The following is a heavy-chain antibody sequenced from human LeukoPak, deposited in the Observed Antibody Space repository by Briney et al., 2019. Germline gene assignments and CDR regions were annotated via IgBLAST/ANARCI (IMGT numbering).Heavy chain of an antibody. Sequence: GGSLRLSCAASGFTFSSYAMHWVRQAPGKGLEWVAVISYDGSNKYYADSVKGRFTISRDNSKNTLYLQMNSLRAEDTAVYYCARSGDGYNPYYYYYGMDVWGQGTTVTVPS. CDR2: ISYDGSNK. V-gene: IGHV3-30-3*01. D-gene: IGHD5-24*01. J-gene: IGHJ6*02. CDR1: GFTFSSYA. CDR3: ARSGDGYNPYYYYYGMDV.